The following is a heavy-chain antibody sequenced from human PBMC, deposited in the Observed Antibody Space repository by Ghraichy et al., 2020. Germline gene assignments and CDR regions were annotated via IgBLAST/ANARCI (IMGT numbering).Heavy chain of an antibody. V-gene: IGHV4-4*09. Sequence: SETLSLTCTVSGGSISSYYWSWIRQPPGKGLEWIGYIYTSGSTNYNPSLKSRVTISVDTSKNQFSLKLSSVTAADTAVYYCARQRDGYNYERFFDYWGQGTLVTVSS. CDR3: ARQRDGYNYERFFDY. D-gene: IGHD5-24*01. CDR2: IYTSGST. CDR1: GGSISSYY. J-gene: IGHJ4*02.